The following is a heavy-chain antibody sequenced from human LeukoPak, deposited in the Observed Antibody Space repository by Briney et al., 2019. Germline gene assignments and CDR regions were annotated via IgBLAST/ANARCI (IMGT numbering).Heavy chain of an antibody. CDR3: ARSMDYCSSTSCPDYYYYYYYMDV. CDR2: LKQDGSEK. CDR1: GFTFSSYW. J-gene: IGHJ6*03. V-gene: IGHV3-7*01. Sequence: GGSLRLSCAASGFTFSSYWMNWVRQAPGRGLEWLANLKQDGSEKHYVDSVKGRFTISRDNAKNSLYLQMNSLRAEDTAVYYCARSMDYCSSTSCPDYYYYYYYMDVWGKGTTVTVSS. D-gene: IGHD2-2*01.